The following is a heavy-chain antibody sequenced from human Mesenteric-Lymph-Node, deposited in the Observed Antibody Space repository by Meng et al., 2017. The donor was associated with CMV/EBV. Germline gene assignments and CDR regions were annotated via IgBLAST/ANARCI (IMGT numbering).Heavy chain of an antibody. CDR1: CCSICDSTW. D-gene: IGHD2-2*01. CDR3: ARAQRISYQLLPFDY. CDR2: FIPGGST. V-gene: IGHV4-4*01. J-gene: IGHJ4*02. Sequence: SCCSICDSTWCSWVRRPPGQGLGWIGEFIPGGSTDYNPSLKSRVTISRDKSKNEFSLSLRSVTAADTAVYFCARAQRISYQLLPFDYWGQGTLVTVSS.